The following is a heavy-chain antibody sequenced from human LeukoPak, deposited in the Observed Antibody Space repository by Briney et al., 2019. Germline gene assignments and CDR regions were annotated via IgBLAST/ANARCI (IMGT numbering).Heavy chain of an antibody. CDR2: INHSGST. Sequence: SETLSLTXAVYGGSFSGYYWSWIRQPPGKGLEWIGEINHSGSTNYNPSLKSRVTISVDTSKNQFSLKLSSVTAADTAVYYCARAKSTVTTSEYFQHWGQGTLVTVSS. J-gene: IGHJ1*01. CDR3: ARAKSTVTTSEYFQH. CDR1: GGSFSGYY. D-gene: IGHD4-17*01. V-gene: IGHV4-34*01.